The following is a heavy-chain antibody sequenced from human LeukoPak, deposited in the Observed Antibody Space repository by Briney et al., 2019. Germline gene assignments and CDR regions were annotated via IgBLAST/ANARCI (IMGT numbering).Heavy chain of an antibody. D-gene: IGHD3-22*01. CDR3: ARGHPDYDSSGYYCCYFDY. CDR2: ITPIFGTP. V-gene: IGHV1-69*05. Sequence: SVKVSCKASGGTFNRYSISWVRQAPGQGRQWMGGITPIFGTPNYAQKFQGRVTITTDESTSTAYMELSSLRSEDTAVYYCARGHPDYDSSGYYCCYFDYWGQGTLVTVSS. J-gene: IGHJ4*02. CDR1: GGTFNRYS.